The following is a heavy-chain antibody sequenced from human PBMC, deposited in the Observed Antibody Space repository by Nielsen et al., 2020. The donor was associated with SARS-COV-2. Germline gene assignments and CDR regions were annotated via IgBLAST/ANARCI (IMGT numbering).Heavy chain of an antibody. CDR2: IWYDGSNK. CDR1: GFTFSSYG. CDR3: ARPIDSGSYFSAFDI. Sequence: GGSLRLSCAASGFTFSSYGMHWVRQAPGKGLEWVAVIWYDGSNKYYADSVKGRFTISRDNSKNTLYLQMNSLRAEDTAVYYCARPIDSGSYFSAFDIWGQGTMVTVSS. D-gene: IGHD1-26*01. V-gene: IGHV3-30*19. J-gene: IGHJ3*02.